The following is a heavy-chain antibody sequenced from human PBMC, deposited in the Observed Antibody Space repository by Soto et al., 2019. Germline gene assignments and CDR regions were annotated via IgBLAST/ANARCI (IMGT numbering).Heavy chain of an antibody. CDR1: GFTFSTYW. V-gene: IGHV3-74*01. Sequence: EVQLVESGGGLVQPGGSLRLSCAASGFTFSTYWMHWVRQAPGKGLVWVSRVNPDGTTTNYAASVKGRFTISRDNAKNTLHLQMNSLRVDDTAVYFCARDLAGVDDSWGQGTLVTVSS. CDR3: ARDLAGVDDS. CDR2: VNPDGTTT. J-gene: IGHJ4*02. D-gene: IGHD7-27*01.